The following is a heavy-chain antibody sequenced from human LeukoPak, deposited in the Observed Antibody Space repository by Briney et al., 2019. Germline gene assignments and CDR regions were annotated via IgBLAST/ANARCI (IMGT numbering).Heavy chain of an antibody. D-gene: IGHD2-8*01. J-gene: IGHJ4*02. V-gene: IGHV3-13*01. Sequence: GGSLRLSCAASGFTFSSYDMHWVRQATGKGLEWVSAIGTAGDTYYPGSVKGRFTISRENAKNSLCLQMNSLRAGDTAVYYCARGMRLGVVDYWGQGTLVTVSS. CDR3: ARGMRLGVVDY. CDR1: GFTFSSYD. CDR2: IGTAGDT.